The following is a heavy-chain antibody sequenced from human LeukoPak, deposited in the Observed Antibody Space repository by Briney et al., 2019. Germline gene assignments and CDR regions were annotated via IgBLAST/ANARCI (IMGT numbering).Heavy chain of an antibody. V-gene: IGHV3-53*01. Sequence: GGSLRLSXAVSGFIVSSTYMTWVRQAPGKGLEWASVIHNDGSTYHADSVKGRFTISRDNSKNTLYLQMNSLRVEDTAAYYCASLARDYWGQGTLVTVSS. CDR3: ASLARDY. J-gene: IGHJ4*02. CDR1: GFIVSSTY. D-gene: IGHD3-3*02. CDR2: IHNDGST.